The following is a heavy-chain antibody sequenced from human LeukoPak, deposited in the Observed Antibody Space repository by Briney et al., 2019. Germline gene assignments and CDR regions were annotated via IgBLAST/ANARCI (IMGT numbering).Heavy chain of an antibody. V-gene: IGHV1-18*01. CDR3: ARGCYDFWSGYYNYYYYYYMDV. CDR1: GYTFTSYG. Sequence: ASVKVSCKASGYTFTSYGISWVRQAPGQGLEWMGWISAYNGNTNYAQKLQGRVTMTTDTSTSTAYMELRSLRSDDTAVYYCARGCYDFWSGYYNYYYYYYMDVWGKGTTVTVPS. D-gene: IGHD3-3*01. J-gene: IGHJ6*03. CDR2: ISAYNGNT.